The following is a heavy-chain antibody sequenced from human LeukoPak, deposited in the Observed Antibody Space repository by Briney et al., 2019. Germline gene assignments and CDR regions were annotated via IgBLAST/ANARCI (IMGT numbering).Heavy chain of an antibody. CDR1: GFTFSSYA. Sequence: GGSLRLSCAASGFTFSSYAMSWVRQAPGKGLEWVSAISGSGGSTYYADSVKGRFTISRDNSKNTLYLQMNSLRAEDTAFYCAKDPSTLTITDDYWGQGTLVTVSS. D-gene: IGHD5-24*01. CDR3: AKDPSTLTITDDY. CDR2: ISGSGGST. V-gene: IGHV3-23*01. J-gene: IGHJ4*02.